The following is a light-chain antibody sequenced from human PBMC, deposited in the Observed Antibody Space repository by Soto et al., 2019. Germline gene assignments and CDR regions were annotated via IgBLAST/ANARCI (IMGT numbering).Light chain of an antibody. CDR2: YDS. CDR1: NIGSKS. CDR3: QVWDSSSDHDV. Sequence: SSELTQPPSVSVAPGKTARITCGGNNIGSKSVQWYQQKPGQAPVLVIYYDSDRSSGIPERFSGSNSGNTATLTISRVEAGDEADYYCQVWDSSSDHDVFGTGTKVTVL. V-gene: IGLV3-21*04. J-gene: IGLJ1*01.